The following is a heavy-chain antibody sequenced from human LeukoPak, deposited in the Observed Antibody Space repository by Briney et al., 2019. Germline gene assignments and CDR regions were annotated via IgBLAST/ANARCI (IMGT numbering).Heavy chain of an antibody. D-gene: IGHD2-15*01. CDR3: ARGSCSGGSCYSLYFDY. CDR2: MYTSGST. V-gene: IGHV4-61*02. J-gene: IGHJ4*02. Sequence: PSETLSLTCTVSGGSISSGSYYWSWIRQPAGKGLEWIGRMYTSGSTNYHPSLKSRVTISVDTSKNQFSLKLSSVTAADTAVYYCARGSCSGGSCYSLYFDYWGQGTLVTVSS. CDR1: GGSISSGSYY.